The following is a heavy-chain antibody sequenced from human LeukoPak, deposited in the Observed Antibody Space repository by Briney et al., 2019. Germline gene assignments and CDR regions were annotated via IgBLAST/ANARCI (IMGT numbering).Heavy chain of an antibody. J-gene: IGHJ4*02. CDR3: AKVGQEGWLQFFHDY. V-gene: IGHV3-30*18. CDR2: ISYDGSNK. D-gene: IGHD5-24*01. Sequence: GRSLRLSCAASGFTFSSYGMHWVRQAPGKGLEWVAVISYDGSNKYYADSVKGRFTISRDNSKNTLYLQMNSLRAEDTAVYYCAKVGQEGWLQFFHDYWGQGTLVTVSS. CDR1: GFTFSSYG.